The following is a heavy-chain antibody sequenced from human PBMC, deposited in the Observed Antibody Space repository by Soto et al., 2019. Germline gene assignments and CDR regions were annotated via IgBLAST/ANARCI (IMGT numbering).Heavy chain of an antibody. D-gene: IGHD6-13*01. J-gene: IGHJ4*02. CDR1: GFTFSGYD. V-gene: IGHV3-13*01. CDR2: IGVAGDT. Sequence: EVQLVESGGGFVQPGGSLRLSCAASGFTFSGYDMHWVRQVAGKGLEWVSAIGVAGDTYYPDSVKGRFTISRENAKSYLYLQMNSLRADDTAIYFCASCGWGSSWYEGGSRIDYRGQGTLVTVSS. CDR3: ASCGWGSSWYEGGSRIDY.